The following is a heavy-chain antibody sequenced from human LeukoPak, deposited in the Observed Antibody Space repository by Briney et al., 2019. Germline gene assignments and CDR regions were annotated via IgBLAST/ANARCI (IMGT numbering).Heavy chain of an antibody. CDR1: GDSVSSYSAA. D-gene: IGHD3-22*01. CDR3: AREFTKDSSSYFVFFDY. J-gene: IGHJ4*02. Sequence: SQTLSLTCAISGDSVSSYSAAWNWIRQSPSRGLEWLGRTYYRSKWDYDYAVSVRSRISINPDTSKNQFSLQLNSVTPEDTAVYYCAREFTKDSSSYFVFFDYWGQGTLVTVSS. V-gene: IGHV6-1*01. CDR2: TYYRSKWDY.